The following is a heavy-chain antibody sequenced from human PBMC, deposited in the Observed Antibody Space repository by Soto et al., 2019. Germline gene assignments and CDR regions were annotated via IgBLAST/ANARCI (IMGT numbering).Heavy chain of an antibody. J-gene: IGHJ6*02. CDR1: GFTFSSYA. Sequence: GGSLRLSCAASGFTFSSYAMSWVRQAPGKGLEWVSAISGSGGSTYYADSVKGPFTISRDNSKNTLYLQMNSLRAEDTAVYYCATLGGIAAAGTNYYGMDVWGQGTTVTVSS. CDR3: ATLGGIAAAGTNYYGMDV. V-gene: IGHV3-23*01. D-gene: IGHD6-13*01. CDR2: ISGSGGST.